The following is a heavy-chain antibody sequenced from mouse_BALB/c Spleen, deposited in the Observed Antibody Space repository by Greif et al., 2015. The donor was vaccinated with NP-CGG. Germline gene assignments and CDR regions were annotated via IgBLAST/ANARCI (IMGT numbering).Heavy chain of an antibody. D-gene: IGHD2-2*01. Sequence: QVQLQQSGAELVKPGASVKLSCKASGYTFTSYWMHWVKQRPGQGLEWIGEINPSNGRTNYNEKFKSKATLTVDKSSSTAYMQLSSLTSEDSAVYYCARRGYDGLDYWGQGTTLTVSS. CDR1: GYTFTSYW. CDR2: INPSNGRT. V-gene: IGHV1S81*02. J-gene: IGHJ2*01. CDR3: ARRGYDGLDY.